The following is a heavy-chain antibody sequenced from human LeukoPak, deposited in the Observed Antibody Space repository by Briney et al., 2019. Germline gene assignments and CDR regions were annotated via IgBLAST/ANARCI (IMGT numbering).Heavy chain of an antibody. CDR2: ISSSSDSI. J-gene: IGHJ4*02. D-gene: IGHD3-3*01. CDR1: GFTFSSYS. V-gene: IGHV3-48*01. CDR3: ARDMEGIFGVVTGTLPDY. Sequence: GGSLRLSCAASGFTFSSYSMNWVRQAPGKGLEWVSYISSSSDSIYYADSVKGRFTISRDNAKKSLYLQMNSLRAEDTAVYYCARDMEGIFGVVTGTLPDYWGQGTLVTVSS.